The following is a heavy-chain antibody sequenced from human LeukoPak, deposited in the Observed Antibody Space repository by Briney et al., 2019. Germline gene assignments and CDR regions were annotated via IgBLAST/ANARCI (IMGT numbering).Heavy chain of an antibody. CDR2: ISSNGGST. CDR3: AREGVYKYYFDY. V-gene: IGHV3-64*01. J-gene: IGHJ4*02. Sequence: GGSLRLSCAASGFTFSSYSMHWVRRAPGTGLEYISAISSNGGSTYYANSVKGRFTISRDNSKNTLYLQMGSLRADDMAVYYCAREGVYKYYFDYWGQGTLVTVSS. D-gene: IGHD3-10*01. CDR1: GFTFSSYS.